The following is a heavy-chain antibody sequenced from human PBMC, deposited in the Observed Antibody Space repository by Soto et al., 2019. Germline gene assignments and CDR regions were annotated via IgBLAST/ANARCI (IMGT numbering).Heavy chain of an antibody. CDR1: GFTFSSYA. J-gene: IGHJ4*02. CDR3: ARDWAGSGYYSVAGIH. CDR2: ISGSGGST. D-gene: IGHD3-22*01. Sequence: GGSLRLSCAASGFTFSSYAMSWVRQAAVKGLEWVSAISGSGGSTYYADSVKGRFTISRDNSKNTLYLQMNSLRTEDTAVYYCARDWAGSGYYSVAGIHWGQGILVTVSS. V-gene: IGHV3-23*01.